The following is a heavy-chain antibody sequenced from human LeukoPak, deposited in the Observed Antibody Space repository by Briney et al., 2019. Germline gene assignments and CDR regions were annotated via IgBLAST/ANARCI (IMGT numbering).Heavy chain of an antibody. J-gene: IGHJ4*02. D-gene: IGHD2-15*01. CDR3: TTDMLVVAASPDY. Sequence: PGGSLRLSCAASGFILSDHYIDWVRQAPGKGLEWVGRGRDKARSYTTDYAASVKGRFTISRDDSKSSVYLQMNSLKTEDTAMYYCTTDMLVVAASPDYWGQGTLVTVSS. CDR1: GFILSDHY. V-gene: IGHV3-72*01. CDR2: GRDKARSYTT.